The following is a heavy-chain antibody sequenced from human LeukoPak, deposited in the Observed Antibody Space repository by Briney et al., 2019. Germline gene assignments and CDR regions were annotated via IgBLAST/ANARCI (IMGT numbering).Heavy chain of an antibody. CDR2: IYYSGST. CDR1: GGSISSSSYY. Sequence: SETLSLTCTVSGGSISSSSYYWGWLRQPPGKGLEWIGSIYYSGSTYYNPSLKSRVTISVDTSKNQFSLKLSSVTAADTAVYYCARDRSITYCSGGSCYETSAFDYWGQGTLVTVSS. J-gene: IGHJ4*02. CDR3: ARDRSITYCSGGSCYETSAFDY. D-gene: IGHD2-15*01. V-gene: IGHV4-39*07.